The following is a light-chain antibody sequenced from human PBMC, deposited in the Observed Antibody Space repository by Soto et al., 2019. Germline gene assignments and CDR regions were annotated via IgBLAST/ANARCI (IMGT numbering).Light chain of an antibody. V-gene: IGKV1-39*01. CDR3: QQSYSTPRFT. CDR2: STS. J-gene: IGKJ2*01. Sequence: DIQMTQSPSSLSASVGDRVTITCRASQSISSYLNWFQQRPGKAPKLLIYSTSNLQTGVPSRFSGSGSGTDFTLTISSLQPEDFATYYCQQSYSTPRFTFGQGTKVDIK. CDR1: QSISSY.